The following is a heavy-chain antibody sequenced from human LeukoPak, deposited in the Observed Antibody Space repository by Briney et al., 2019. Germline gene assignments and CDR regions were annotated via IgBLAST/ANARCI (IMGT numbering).Heavy chain of an antibody. CDR1: GYSFTSYW. V-gene: IGHV5-51*01. D-gene: IGHD3-16*01. CDR2: IYPGDSDT. J-gene: IGHJ5*02. CDR3: ARLGKGGAGADNWFDP. Sequence: GESLKISCKGSGYSFTSYWIGWVRQMPGKGLEWMGIIYPGDSDTRYSPSFQGQVTISADKSISTAYLQWSSLKASDTAMYYCARLGKGGAGADNWFDPWGQGTLVIVSS.